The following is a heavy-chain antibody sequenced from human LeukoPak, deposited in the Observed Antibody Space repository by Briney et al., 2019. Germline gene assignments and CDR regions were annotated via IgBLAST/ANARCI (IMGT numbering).Heavy chain of an antibody. D-gene: IGHD3-10*01. CDR2: ISGSGGST. CDR3: AKVRFWAGTPGTYFDY. Sequence: PGGSLRLSCAASGFTFSSYAMSWVRQAPGKGLEWVSAISGSGGSTYYADSVKGRFTISRDNSKNTLDRQMNSLRAGDTGLYYCAKVRFWAGTPGTYFDYWGQGALVTVSS. CDR1: GFTFSSYA. J-gene: IGHJ4*02. V-gene: IGHV3-23*01.